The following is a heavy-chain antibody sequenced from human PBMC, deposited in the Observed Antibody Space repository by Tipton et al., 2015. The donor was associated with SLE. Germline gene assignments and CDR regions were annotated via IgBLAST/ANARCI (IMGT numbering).Heavy chain of an antibody. Sequence: LRLSCSVYGDSLSGQYWSWIRQPPGKGLEWIGEVFRGGSTNYSPSLESRVIISLDTSRNHFSLKLTSVTAADTAVYFCARDRDIVLEPVPIPPAFDIWGQGTTVTVSS. V-gene: IGHV4-34*12. CDR3: ARDRDIVLEPVPIPPAFDI. CDR1: GDSLSGQY. CDR2: VFRGGST. J-gene: IGHJ3*02. D-gene: IGHD2-8*02.